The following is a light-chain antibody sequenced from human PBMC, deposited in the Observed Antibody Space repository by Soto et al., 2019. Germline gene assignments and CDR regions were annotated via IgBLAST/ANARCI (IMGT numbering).Light chain of an antibody. J-gene: IGLJ1*01. CDR2: RND. Sequence: QSLLTQPPSASGTPGQRVTISCSTSSSRSGSNYVYWYQQLPGTAPKLLIYRNDQRPSGVPDRFSGSKSGTSASLAISGLRSEDEADYYCAKWDDSLRVYVFGTGTKVTVL. CDR1: SSRSGSNY. CDR3: AKWDDSLRVYV. V-gene: IGLV1-47*01.